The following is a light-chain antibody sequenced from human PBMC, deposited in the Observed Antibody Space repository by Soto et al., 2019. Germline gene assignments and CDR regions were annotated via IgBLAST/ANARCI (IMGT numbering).Light chain of an antibody. CDR2: AAS. Sequence: EIVMTQSPATLSVSPGAGAPLSCRASQSVSRYLAWYQQNPGQAPRLLIYAASTRAAAVPDRFTGSGSGTDFALTISRLEPEDFGVYYCQQYGDSPLTSGPGTKVDI. CDR3: QQYGDSPLT. CDR1: QSVSRY. J-gene: IGKJ3*01. V-gene: IGKV3D-15*02.